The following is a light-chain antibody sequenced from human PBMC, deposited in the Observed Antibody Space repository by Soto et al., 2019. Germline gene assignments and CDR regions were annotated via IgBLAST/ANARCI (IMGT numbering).Light chain of an antibody. J-gene: IGLJ1*01. V-gene: IGLV2-8*01. Sequence: QSVLTQPPSASGSPGQSVTISCTGTSSDVGGYNYVSWYQQHPGRAPKLMIYEVSKRPSGVPDRFSGSKSGNTASLTVSGLQAEDEADYYCCSYAGDSTPYVFGTGTKATVL. CDR3: CSYAGDSTPYV. CDR1: SSDVGGYNY. CDR2: EVS.